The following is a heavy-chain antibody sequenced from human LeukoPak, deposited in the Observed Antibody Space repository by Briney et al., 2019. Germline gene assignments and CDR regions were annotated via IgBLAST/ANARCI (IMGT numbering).Heavy chain of an antibody. CDR3: ARGLPCDSSGYYYEAPNFDY. CDR1: GYTFTSYD. V-gene: IGHV1-8*01. CDR2: MNPNSGNT. D-gene: IGHD3-22*01. J-gene: IGHJ4*02. Sequence: ASVKVSCKASGYTFTSYDINWVRQATGQGLEWMGWMNPNSGNTGYAQKFQGRVTMTRNTSISTAYMELSSLRSEDTAVYYCARGLPCDSSGYYYEAPNFDYWGQGTLVTVSS.